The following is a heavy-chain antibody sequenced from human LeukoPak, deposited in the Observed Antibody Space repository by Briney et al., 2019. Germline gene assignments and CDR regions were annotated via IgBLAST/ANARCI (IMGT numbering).Heavy chain of an antibody. CDR2: IYSGGST. V-gene: IGHV3-53*01. D-gene: IGHD3-9*01. Sequence: GGSLRLSCAASGFTVSSNYMSWVRQAPGKGLEWVSVIYSGGSTYYADSVKGRFTISRDNSKNTLYLQVNSLRAEDTAVYYCARGPRITSHFDWLWVDYWGQGTLVTVSS. CDR1: GFTVSSNY. CDR3: ARGPRITSHFDWLWVDY. J-gene: IGHJ4*02.